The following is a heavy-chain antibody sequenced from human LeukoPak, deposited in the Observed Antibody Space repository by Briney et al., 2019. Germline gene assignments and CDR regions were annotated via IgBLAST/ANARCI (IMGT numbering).Heavy chain of an antibody. CDR1: GGTFSTYA. CDR3: ARGIYGDY. Sequence: ASVKVSCKASGGTFSTYAISWVRQAPGQGLEWMGWISSLNGNTDCAQNLQGRVAMTTDTSTSTAYMELTSLRSDDTAVYYCARGIYGDYWGQGTLVTVSS. D-gene: IGHD3-16*01. V-gene: IGHV1-18*01. J-gene: IGHJ4*02. CDR2: ISSLNGNT.